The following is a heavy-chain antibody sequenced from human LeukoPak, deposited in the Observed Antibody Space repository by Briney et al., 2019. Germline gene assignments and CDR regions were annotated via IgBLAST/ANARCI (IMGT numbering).Heavy chain of an antibody. J-gene: IGHJ5*02. CDR2: MNPNSGNT. V-gene: IGHV1-8*02. D-gene: IGHD1-26*01. Sequence: ASVKVSCKASEYSFSSYGISWVRQATGQGLEWMGWMNPNSGNTGYAQKFQGRVTMTRNTSISTAYMELSSLRSEDTAVYYCARGGSYVGRKRNWFDPWGQGTLVTVSS. CDR3: ARGGSYVGRKRNWFDP. CDR1: EYSFSSYG.